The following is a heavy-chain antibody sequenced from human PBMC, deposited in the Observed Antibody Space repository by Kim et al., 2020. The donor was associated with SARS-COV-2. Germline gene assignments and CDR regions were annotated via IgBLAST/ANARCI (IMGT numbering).Heavy chain of an antibody. CDR1: GGSISSSSYY. Sequence: SETLSLTCTVSGGSISSSSYYWGWIRQPPGKGLEWIGSIYYSGSTYYNPSLKSRVTISVDTSKNQFSLKLSSVTAADTAVYYCARDVARVRVATKNWFDPWGQGTLVTVSS. CDR3: ARDVARVRVATKNWFDP. V-gene: IGHV4-39*07. J-gene: IGHJ5*02. CDR2: IYYSGST. D-gene: IGHD3-10*01.